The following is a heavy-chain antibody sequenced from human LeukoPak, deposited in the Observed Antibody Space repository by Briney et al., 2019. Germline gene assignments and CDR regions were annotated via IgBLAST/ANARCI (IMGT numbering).Heavy chain of an antibody. J-gene: IGHJ4*02. D-gene: IGHD5-18*01. Sequence: KAGGSLRLSCAASGFTLSSYSMNWVRQAPGKGLEWVSSISSSSSYIYYADSLKGRFTISRDNAKNSLWLQMNSLRAEDTAVYYCARGGPRDGYDYWGQGTLVTVSS. V-gene: IGHV3-21*01. CDR2: ISSSSSYI. CDR1: GFTLSSYS. CDR3: ARGGPRDGYDY.